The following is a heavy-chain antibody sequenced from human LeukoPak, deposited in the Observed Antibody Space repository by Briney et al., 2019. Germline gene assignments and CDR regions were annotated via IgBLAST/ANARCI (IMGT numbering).Heavy chain of an antibody. Sequence: SETLSLTCTVSGGSIRGNYWSWIRQSAGKGLEWIGRIYSSGNTNYNPSIESRVTMSVDTSKNQLSLKLTSVTAADTAVYYCARDQTYSGSGIYTYFDYWGQGILVTVSS. J-gene: IGHJ4*02. CDR1: GGSIRGNY. CDR3: ARDQTYSGSGIYTYFDY. V-gene: IGHV4-4*07. D-gene: IGHD3-10*01. CDR2: IYSSGNT.